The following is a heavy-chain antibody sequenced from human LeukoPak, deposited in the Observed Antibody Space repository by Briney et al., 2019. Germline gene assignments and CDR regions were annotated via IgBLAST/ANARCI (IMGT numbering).Heavy chain of an antibody. CDR1: GFTFSSYW. D-gene: IGHD4-23*01. CDR3: ARGRPHGNDY. J-gene: IGHJ4*02. CDR2: IASDGSST. V-gene: IGHV3-74*01. Sequence: PGGSLRLSCAASGFTFSSYWMNWVSHAPGKGLVWVSRIASDGSSTTYADSVKGRFSISRDNAKNTLYLQMNSLRVEDTAMYYCARGRPHGNDYWGQGTLVTVSS.